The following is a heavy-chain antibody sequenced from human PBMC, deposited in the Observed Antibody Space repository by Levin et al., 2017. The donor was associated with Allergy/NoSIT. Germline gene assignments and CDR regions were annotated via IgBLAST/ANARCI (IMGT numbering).Heavy chain of an antibody. J-gene: IGHJ4*02. CDR2: IYAGGTT. D-gene: IGHD6-19*01. CDR1: GLVVNSNY. CDR3: ARGISSDLYGGVYFDF. Sequence: GGSLRLSCAASGLVVNSNYMGWVRQAPGKGLEWVSVIYAGGTTYYADSVKGRFIISRDNSKNTVFLQMTSLRAEDTAVYHCARGISSDLYGGVYFDFWGQGTRVTVSS. V-gene: IGHV3-66*01.